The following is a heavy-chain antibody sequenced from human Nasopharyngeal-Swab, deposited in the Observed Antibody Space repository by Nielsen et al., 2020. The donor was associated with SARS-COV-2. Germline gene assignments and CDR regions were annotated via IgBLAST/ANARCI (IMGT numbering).Heavy chain of an antibody. CDR1: GYTLTRYA. CDR2: IVTPTGHP. D-gene: IGHD5-18*01. CDR3: VRDQAMARPNWFDP. Sequence: GSVKVSCKASGYTLTRYAINWLRQAPGQGPEWMGWIVTPTGHPTYAQGFTGRFVFSLDTSVATAYLHINSLKTEDTAIYYCVRDQAMARPNWFDPWGQGTLVTVSS. J-gene: IGHJ5*02. V-gene: IGHV7-4-1*02.